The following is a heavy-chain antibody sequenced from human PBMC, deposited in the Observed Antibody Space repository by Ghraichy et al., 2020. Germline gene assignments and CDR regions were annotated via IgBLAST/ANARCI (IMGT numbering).Heavy chain of an antibody. J-gene: IGHJ6*02. CDR2: IYSGGST. V-gene: IGHV3-53*01. CDR3: ARDHYDFSRMDV. CDR1: GFTVSSNY. D-gene: IGHD3-3*01. Sequence: GGSLRLSCAASGFTVSSNYMSWVRQAPGKGLEWVSVIYSGGSTYYADSVKGRFTISRDNSKNTLYLQMNSLRAEDTAVYYCARDHYDFSRMDVWGQGTTVTVSS.